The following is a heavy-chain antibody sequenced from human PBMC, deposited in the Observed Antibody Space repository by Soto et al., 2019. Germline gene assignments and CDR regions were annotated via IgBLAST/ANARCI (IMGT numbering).Heavy chain of an antibody. CDR3: ARDYYGSGSYYKPFDY. Sequence: SVKVCCKASGGTFSSYAISWVRQAPGQGLEWMGGIIPIFGTANYAQKFQGRVTITADESTSTAYMELSSLRSEDTAVYYCARDYYGSGSYYKPFDYWGQGTLVTVSS. D-gene: IGHD3-10*01. CDR2: IIPIFGTA. V-gene: IGHV1-69*13. CDR1: GGTFSSYA. J-gene: IGHJ4*02.